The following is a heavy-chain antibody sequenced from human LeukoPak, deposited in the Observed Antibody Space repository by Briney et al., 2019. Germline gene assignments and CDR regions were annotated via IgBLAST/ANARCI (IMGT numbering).Heavy chain of an antibody. V-gene: IGHV5-51*01. CDR2: IYPGDCDT. J-gene: IGHJ3*02. CDR1: GYSFTSYW. D-gene: IGHD2-21*02. CDR3: ARRLSYPSIVVVTAGWAFDI. Sequence: GESLKISCKGSGYSFTSYWSGWGRQMPGKGLEGMGIIYPGDCDTRYSPSFQGQGTISADKSISTAYLHWRSLHASDIAMYYCARRLSYPSIVVVTAGWAFDIWGQGTMVTVSS.